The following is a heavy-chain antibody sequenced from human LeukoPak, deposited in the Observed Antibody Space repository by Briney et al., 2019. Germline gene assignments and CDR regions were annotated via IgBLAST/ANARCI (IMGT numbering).Heavy chain of an antibody. CDR1: GYTFTSYD. Sequence: ASVKVSCRASGYTFTSYDINWVRQATGQGLEWMGWMNPNSGNTGYAQKFQGRVTMTRNSSISTAYMELSSLRSEDTAVYYCARVATALDFDYWGQGTLVTVSS. D-gene: IGHD5-12*01. J-gene: IGHJ4*02. V-gene: IGHV1-8*01. CDR3: ARVATALDFDY. CDR2: MNPNSGNT.